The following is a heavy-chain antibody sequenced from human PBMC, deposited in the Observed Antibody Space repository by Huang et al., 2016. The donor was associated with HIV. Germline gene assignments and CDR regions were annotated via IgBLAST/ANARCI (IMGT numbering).Heavy chain of an antibody. Sequence: QEQLVQSGPEVRKPGASVKVSCKASGYDFIYYDIHWVRQAVGQGLEWIVLLDPNSGNTCVSRKFQGRETTTRVIPSTTVFMELRSLTSHDTAIYYCARGYSLGYRYIIDYRYAFDLWGQGTEVIVTS. J-gene: IGHJ3*01. D-gene: IGHD3-16*02. V-gene: IGHV1-8*01. CDR1: GYDFIYYD. CDR3: ARGYSLGYRYIIDYRYAFDL. CDR2: LDPNSGNT.